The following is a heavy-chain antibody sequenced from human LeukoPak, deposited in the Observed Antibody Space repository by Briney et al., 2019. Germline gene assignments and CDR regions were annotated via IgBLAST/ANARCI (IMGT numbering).Heavy chain of an antibody. CDR1: DGSISSYY. Sequence: KPSETLSLTCTVCDGSISSYYWSWIRQPPGKGLEWIGYIYYSGSTNYNPSLKSRVTISVDTSKNQFSLKLSSVTAAVTAVYYCARQPWGSSSLDYYYYYMDVCGKGTTVTVSS. CDR3: ARQPWGSSSLDYYYYYMDV. V-gene: IGHV4-59*01. CDR2: IYYSGST. D-gene: IGHD6-6*01. J-gene: IGHJ6*03.